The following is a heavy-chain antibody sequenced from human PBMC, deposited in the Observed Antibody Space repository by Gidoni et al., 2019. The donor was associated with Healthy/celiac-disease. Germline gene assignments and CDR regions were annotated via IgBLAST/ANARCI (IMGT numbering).Heavy chain of an antibody. J-gene: IGHJ4*02. CDR3: ARGRGSGSCDY. CDR1: GGSFSGYY. V-gene: IGHV4-34*01. D-gene: IGHD3-10*01. CDR2: INHSGST. Sequence: QVQLQQWGAGLLKPSETLSLTCAVYGGSFSGYYWSWIRQPPVKGLEWIGEINHSGSTNYNPSLKSRVTISVDTSKNQFSLKLSSLTAADTAVYYCARGRGSGSCDYWGQGTLVTVSS.